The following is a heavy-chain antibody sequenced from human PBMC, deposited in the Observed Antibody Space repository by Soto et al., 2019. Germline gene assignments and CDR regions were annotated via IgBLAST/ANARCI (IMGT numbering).Heavy chain of an antibody. CDR1: GGTFSSYA. D-gene: IGHD6-13*01. CDR3: ARDSSSSWPIGPVPPGNWFDP. J-gene: IGHJ5*02. V-gene: IGHV1-69*12. Sequence: QVQLVQSGAEVKKPGSSVKVSCKASGGTFSSYAISWVRQAPGQGLEWMGGIIPIFGTANYAQKFQGRVTITADESTSTAYMELSSLRSEDTAVYYCARDSSSSWPIGPVPPGNWFDPWGQGTLVTVSS. CDR2: IIPIFGTA.